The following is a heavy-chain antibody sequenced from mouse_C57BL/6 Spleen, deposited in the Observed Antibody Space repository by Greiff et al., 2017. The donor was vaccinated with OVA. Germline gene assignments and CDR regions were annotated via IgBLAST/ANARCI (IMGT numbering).Heavy chain of an antibody. J-gene: IGHJ1*03. D-gene: IGHD1-1*01. V-gene: IGHV1-55*01. CDR1: GYTFTSYW. CDR2: IYPGSGST. Sequence: VQLQQPGAELVKPGASVKMSCKASGYTFTSYWITWVKQRPGQGLEWIGDIYPGSGSTTYNEKFKSKATLTVDTSSSTAYMQRSSLTSEDSAVYYCAREDYYGSRRYVEVWGTGTTVTVSS. CDR3: AREDYYGSRRYVEV.